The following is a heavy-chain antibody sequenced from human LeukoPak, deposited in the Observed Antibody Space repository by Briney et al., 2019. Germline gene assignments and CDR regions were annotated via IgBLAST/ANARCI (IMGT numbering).Heavy chain of an antibody. J-gene: IGHJ6*02. D-gene: IGHD2-2*01. Sequence: GGSLRLSCAASGFTFSSYAMSWVRQAPGKGLEWVSAISGSGGSTYYAHSVKGRFTISRDNAKNSLYLQMNSLRAEDTALYYCAKDIYCSSTSCYGEGFNYYYYYGMDVWGQGTTVTVSS. CDR2: ISGSGGST. CDR1: GFTFSSYA. V-gene: IGHV3-23*01. CDR3: AKDIYCSSTSCYGEGFNYYYYYGMDV.